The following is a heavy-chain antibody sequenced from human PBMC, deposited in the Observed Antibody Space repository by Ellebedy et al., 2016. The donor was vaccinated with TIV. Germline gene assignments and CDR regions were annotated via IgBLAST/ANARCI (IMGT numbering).Heavy chain of an antibody. CDR3: ARKTDTGTPGDY. CDR2: IYSGGST. CDR1: GFTVGNNF. D-gene: IGHD1-1*01. Sequence: GESLKISCAASGFTVGNNFMSWVRQAPGKGLEWVSLIYSGGSTDYADSVKGRFTISRDSSKNTLYLQMNSLRAEDTAMYYCARKTDTGTPGDYWGQGTPVTVSS. V-gene: IGHV3-53*01. J-gene: IGHJ4*02.